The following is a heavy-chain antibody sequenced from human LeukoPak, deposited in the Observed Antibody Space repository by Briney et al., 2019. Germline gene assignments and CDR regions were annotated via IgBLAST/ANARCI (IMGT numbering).Heavy chain of an antibody. CDR1: GFTFSSYA. V-gene: IGHV3-23*01. CDR3: ATSKERGYRNFDY. CDR2: ISGSGGST. J-gene: IGHJ4*02. Sequence: PGGSLRLSCAASGFTFSSYAMSWIRQAPGKGLEWVSAISGSGGSTYYAGSVKGRFTISRDNSKNTLYLQMNSLRAEDTAVYYCATSKERGYRNFDYWGQGTLVTVSS. D-gene: IGHD5-18*01.